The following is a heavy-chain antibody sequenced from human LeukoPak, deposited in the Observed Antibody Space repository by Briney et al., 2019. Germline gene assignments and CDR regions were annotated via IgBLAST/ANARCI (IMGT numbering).Heavy chain of an antibody. CDR3: ARDSSSGWRRQNLFDP. J-gene: IGHJ5*02. D-gene: IGHD6-19*01. CDR2: IYYSGST. CDR1: GGSISSYY. Sequence: SETLSLTCTVSGGSISSYYWSWIRQPPGKGLEWIGYIYYSGSTNYNPSLKSRVTISVDTSKNQFSLKLSSVTAADTAVYYCARDSSSGWRRQNLFDPWGQGTLVTVSS. V-gene: IGHV4-59*01.